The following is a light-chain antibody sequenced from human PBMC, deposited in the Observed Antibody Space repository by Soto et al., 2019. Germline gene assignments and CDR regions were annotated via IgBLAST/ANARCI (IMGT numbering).Light chain of an antibody. Sequence: EIVMTQSPATLSVSPGERATLSCRASQSLRSDLAWYQQKPGQAPRLLIYDASNRATGIPARFSGSGSGTDFTLTISSLEPEDFAVYYCQQRSNWPSITFGQGTRLEIK. CDR3: QQRSNWPSIT. CDR1: QSLRSD. V-gene: IGKV3-11*01. J-gene: IGKJ5*01. CDR2: DAS.